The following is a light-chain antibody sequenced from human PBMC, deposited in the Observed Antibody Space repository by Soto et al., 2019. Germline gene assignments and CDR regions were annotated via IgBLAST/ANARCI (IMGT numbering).Light chain of an antibody. CDR3: QQYDSLPRT. V-gene: IGKV3-20*01. J-gene: IGKJ1*01. CDR1: HTVGKNY. Sequence: EIVLTQSPGTLSVSPGDGATLSCRASHTVGKNYLAWYQQRPGQAPRLLIHGASSRATGIPDSFSGSGSGTEFTLPIGRLEPEDFAVYYWQQYDSLPRTVGQGTKVEIK. CDR2: GAS.